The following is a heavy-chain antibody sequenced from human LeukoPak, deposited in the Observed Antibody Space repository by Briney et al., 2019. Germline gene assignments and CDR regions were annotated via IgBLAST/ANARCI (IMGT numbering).Heavy chain of an antibody. V-gene: IGHV3-30-3*01. D-gene: IGHD3-22*01. CDR2: ISYDGSNK. CDR1: GFTFSSYA. J-gene: IGHJ4*02. CDR3: ARVDFQWLLLPTIDY. Sequence: GGSPRGSRAASGFTFSSYAMHWVRQAPGKGLEWVAVISYDGSNKYYADSVKGRFTISRDNSKNTLYLQVNSLRAEDTAVYYCARVDFQWLLLPTIDYWGQGTLVTVSS.